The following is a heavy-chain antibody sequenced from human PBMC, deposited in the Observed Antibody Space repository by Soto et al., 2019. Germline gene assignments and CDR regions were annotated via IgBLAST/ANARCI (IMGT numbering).Heavy chain of an antibody. D-gene: IGHD3-16*02. J-gene: IGHJ3*02. Sequence: EVQLVESGGGLVKPGGSLRLSCAVSGFTFSSYSMNWVRQAPGKGLEWVSTISSSSSYIYYADSVKGRFTISRDNAKNSLYLQMNSLRAEDTAVYYCARGSYIWGSYRPSGAFDIWGQGTMVIVSS. CDR1: GFTFSSYS. V-gene: IGHV3-21*01. CDR2: ISSSSSYI. CDR3: ARGSYIWGSYRPSGAFDI.